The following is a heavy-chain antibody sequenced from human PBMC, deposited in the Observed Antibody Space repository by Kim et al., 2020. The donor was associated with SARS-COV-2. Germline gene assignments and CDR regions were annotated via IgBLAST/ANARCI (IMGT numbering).Heavy chain of an antibody. V-gene: IGHV3-23*01. CDR3: AKVVEMATIYYYYGMDV. D-gene: IGHD5-12*01. J-gene: IGHJ6*02. CDR2: ISGSGGST. Sequence: GGSLRLSCAASGFTFSSYAMSWVRQAPGKGLEWVSAISGSGGSTYYADSVKGRFTISRDNSKNTLYLQMNSLRAEDTAVYYCAKVVEMATIYYYYGMDVWGQGTTVTVSS. CDR1: GFTFSSYA.